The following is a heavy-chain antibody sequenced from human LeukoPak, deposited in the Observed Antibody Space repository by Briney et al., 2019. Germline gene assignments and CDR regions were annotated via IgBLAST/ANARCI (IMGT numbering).Heavy chain of an antibody. D-gene: IGHD6-6*01. Sequence: ASVKVSCKASGYTFTGYYMHWVRQAPGQGLEWMGWINPNSGGTNYAQKFQGRVTMTRDTSISTAYMEPSRLRSDDTAVYYCARAYSSSSCFDYWGQGTLVTVAS. J-gene: IGHJ4*02. V-gene: IGHV1-2*02. CDR3: ARAYSSSSCFDY. CDR1: GYTFTGYY. CDR2: INPNSGGT.